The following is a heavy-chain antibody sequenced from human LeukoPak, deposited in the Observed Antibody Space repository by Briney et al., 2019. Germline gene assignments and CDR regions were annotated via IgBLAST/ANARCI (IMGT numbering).Heavy chain of an antibody. CDR3: ARGRRLRYFDWFKDNWFDP. CDR1: GYTFTGYY. D-gene: IGHD3-9*01. J-gene: IGHJ5*02. CDR2: INPNSGGT. Sequence: ASVKVSCKASGYTFTGYYMHWVRQAPGQGLEWMGWINPNSGGTNYAQKFQGRVTMTRDTSISTAYMELSRLRSDDTAVYYCARGRRLRYFDWFKDNWFDPWGQGTLVTVSS. V-gene: IGHV1-2*02.